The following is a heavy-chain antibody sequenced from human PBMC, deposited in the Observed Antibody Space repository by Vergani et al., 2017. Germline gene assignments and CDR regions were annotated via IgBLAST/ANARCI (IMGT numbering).Heavy chain of an antibody. Sequence: QVQLQESGPGLVKPSETLSLTCTVSGASISHYYWSWIRQPAGKGLEWIGRIYNSDYTNHNPSLKSRLTMSVDTSKNQFSLKLSSVTAADTAVYYCARDLTAWGITSRLGEIENWFDPWCQGTRFTVSS. J-gene: IGHJ5*02. CDR1: GASISHYY. D-gene: IGHD3-16*01. CDR3: ARDLTAWGITSRLGEIENWFDP. V-gene: IGHV4-4*07. CDR2: IYNSDYT.